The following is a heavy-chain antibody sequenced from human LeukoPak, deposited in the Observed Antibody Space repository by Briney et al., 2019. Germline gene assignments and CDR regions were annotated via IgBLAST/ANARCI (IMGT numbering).Heavy chain of an antibody. Sequence: GGSLRLSCAASGFTFSSYSMNWVRQAPGKGLEWVSSISSSSSYMYYADSVKGRFTISRDNAKNSLYLQMNSLRAEDTAVYYCARAAAAPEGYWGQGTLVTVSS. CDR3: ARAAAAPEGY. CDR2: ISSSSSYM. V-gene: IGHV3-21*01. J-gene: IGHJ4*02. D-gene: IGHD6-13*01. CDR1: GFTFSSYS.